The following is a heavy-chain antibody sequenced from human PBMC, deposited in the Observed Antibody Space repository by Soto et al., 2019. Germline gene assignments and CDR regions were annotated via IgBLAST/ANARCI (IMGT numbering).Heavy chain of an antibody. CDR2: IVVGSGNT. J-gene: IGHJ4*02. V-gene: IGHV1-58*01. D-gene: IGHD4-4*01. CDR1: GFTFTTLV. Sequence: QMQLVQSGPEVKKPGTSVKVSCKASGFTFTTLVVLWVRQARGHPLEWIGWIVVGSGNTTYAQKYQERNTITRDMSKGPAYMELSSLRSEDTAVYYCATDSRGNYAHLGYGGQGTLVTVSS. CDR3: ATDSRGNYAHLGY.